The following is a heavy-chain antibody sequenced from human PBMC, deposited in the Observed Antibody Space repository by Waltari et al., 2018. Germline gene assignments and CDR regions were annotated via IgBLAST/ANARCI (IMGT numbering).Heavy chain of an antibody. V-gene: IGHV3-23*01. Sequence: EVQLLESGGGLVQPGGSLRLSCAASGFAFSTYSMTWVRRAPGKGLEWVSSISGSGDNTYYADSVKGRFTVSRDNSKNTLFLQMNSLRAEDRAVYFCAKDLTITMVQGVIPYYGMDVWGQGTTVTVSS. D-gene: IGHD3-10*01. CDR2: ISGSGDNT. J-gene: IGHJ6*02. CDR3: AKDLTITMVQGVIPYYGMDV. CDR1: GFAFSTYS.